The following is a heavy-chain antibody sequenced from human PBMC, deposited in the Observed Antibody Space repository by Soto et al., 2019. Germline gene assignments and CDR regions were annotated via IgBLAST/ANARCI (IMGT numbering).Heavy chain of an antibody. Sequence: SETLSLTCAVYGGSFSGYYWSWIRQPPGKGLEWSGEINHSGSTNYNPSLKSRVTVSVDTSKNQFSLKLSSVTAADTAVYYCARAPGARYYYYYYGMDVWGQGTTVTVSS. V-gene: IGHV4-34*01. D-gene: IGHD1-1*01. CDR2: INHSGST. J-gene: IGHJ6*02. CDR3: ARAPGARYYYYYYGMDV. CDR1: GGSFSGYY.